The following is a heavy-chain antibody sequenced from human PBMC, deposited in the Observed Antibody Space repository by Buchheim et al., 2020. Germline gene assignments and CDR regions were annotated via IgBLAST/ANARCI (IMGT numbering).Heavy chain of an antibody. CDR1: GFTFSSYG. CDR3: ARDQGNYYDSSGYYFSPFDY. D-gene: IGHD3-22*01. CDR2: IWYDGSNK. V-gene: IGHV3-33*01. J-gene: IGHJ4*02. Sequence: QVQLVESGGGVVQPGRSLRLSCAASGFTFSSYGMHWVRQAPGKGLEWVAGIWYDGSNKYYADSVKGRFTISRDNSKNTLYLQMNSLRAEDTAVYYCARDQGNYYDSSGYYFSPFDYWGQGTL.